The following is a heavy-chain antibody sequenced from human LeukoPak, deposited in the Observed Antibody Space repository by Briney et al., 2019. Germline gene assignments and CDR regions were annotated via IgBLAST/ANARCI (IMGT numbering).Heavy chain of an antibody. CDR3: ARRFYYESSGYCYVY. J-gene: IGHJ4*02. Sequence: SVKVSCKASGGTLSSYAISWVRQAPGQGLEWMGGIIPIFGTANYAQEFQGRVTITADESTSTAYMELSSLRSEDTAVYYCARRFYYESSGYCYVYWGQGTLITVSS. CDR2: IIPIFGTA. V-gene: IGHV1-69*13. CDR1: GGTLSSYA. D-gene: IGHD3-22*01.